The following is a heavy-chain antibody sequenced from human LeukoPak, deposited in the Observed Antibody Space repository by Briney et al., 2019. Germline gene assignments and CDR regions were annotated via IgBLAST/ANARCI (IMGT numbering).Heavy chain of an antibody. J-gene: IGHJ6*02. Sequence: GGSLRLSCAASGFTFSSYSIHWVRRAPGKGLEWVALISYDGSNEYYADSVKGRFTISRDNSKNTLYLQMNSLRPDDTAVYYCARGYCGTSSCSTERYYYKGMVLWGQGTTVTVSS. V-gene: IGHV3-30*04. CDR3: ARGYCGTSSCSTERYYYKGMVL. CDR2: ISYDGSNE. D-gene: IGHD2-2*01. CDR1: GFTFSSYS.